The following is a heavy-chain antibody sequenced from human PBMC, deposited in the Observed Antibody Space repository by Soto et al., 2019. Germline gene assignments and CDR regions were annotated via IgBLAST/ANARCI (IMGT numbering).Heavy chain of an antibody. CDR3: ARDGINGTQVGFDP. J-gene: IGHJ5*02. V-gene: IGHV1-69*04. CDR1: GGTFSINT. Sequence: SVTVSCTASGGTFSINTIICVRQAPGQGLEWMGRIIPILGIANYAQKFQGRVTITAVKSTSTAYMELSSLRSDDTAVYYCARDGINGTQVGFDPWGQGTLVTGSS. CDR2: IIPILGIA. D-gene: IGHD3-3*02.